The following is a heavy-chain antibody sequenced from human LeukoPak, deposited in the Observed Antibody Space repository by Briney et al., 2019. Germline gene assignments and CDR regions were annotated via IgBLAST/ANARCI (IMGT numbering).Heavy chain of an antibody. Sequence: SETLSLTCTVSGGSISSGGYYWSWIRQHPGTGLEWIGYIYYSGSTYYNPSLKSRVTISVDTSKNQFSLKLRSVTAADTAVYYCAREYYDSSGYYYVVGYFDYWGQGTLVTVSS. J-gene: IGHJ4*02. CDR1: GGSISSGGYY. CDR3: AREYYDSSGYYYVVGYFDY. CDR2: IYYSGST. D-gene: IGHD3-22*01. V-gene: IGHV4-31*03.